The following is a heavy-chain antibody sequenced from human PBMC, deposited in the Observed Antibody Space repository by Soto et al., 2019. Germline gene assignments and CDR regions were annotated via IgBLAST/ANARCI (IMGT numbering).Heavy chain of an antibody. CDR3: ARAIVVVVAATILNPWFDP. Sequence: GASVKVSCKASGYTFTSYAMHWVRQAPGQRLEWMGWINAGNGNTKYSQKFQGRVTITRDTSASTAYMELSSLRSEDTAVYYCARAIVVVVAATILNPWFDPWGQGALVTVPQ. CDR2: INAGNGNT. J-gene: IGHJ5*02. D-gene: IGHD2-15*01. V-gene: IGHV1-3*01. CDR1: GYTFTSYA.